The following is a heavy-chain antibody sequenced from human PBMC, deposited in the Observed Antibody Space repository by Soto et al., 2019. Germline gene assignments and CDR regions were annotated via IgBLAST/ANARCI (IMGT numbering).Heavy chain of an antibody. CDR1: GFSLSSSAVGVG. D-gene: IGHD1-20*01. Sequence: SGPTLVNPTQTLTLTCTFSGFSLSSSAVGVGVGWIRQPPGKALEWLALIYWDDDKRYSTSLKTRLTISKDTRKNQVVLTMANMEPADTATYYCARSIRGSRRFNGMDVWGQGTTVTVSS. J-gene: IGHJ6*02. CDR3: ARSIRGSRRFNGMDV. V-gene: IGHV2-5*02. CDR2: IYWDDDK.